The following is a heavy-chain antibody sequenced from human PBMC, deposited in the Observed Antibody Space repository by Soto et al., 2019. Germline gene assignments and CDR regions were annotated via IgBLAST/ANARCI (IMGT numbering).Heavy chain of an antibody. J-gene: IGHJ4*02. V-gene: IGHV4-59*01. Sequence: SETLSLTCTVSGGSISSYYWSWIRQPPGKGLEWIGYIYYSGSTNYNPSIKSRVTISVDTSKNQFSLKLSSVTAADTAVYYCARARGMSGYCSSTSCHPVDYWGQGTLVTVSS. CDR3: ARARGMSGYCSSTSCHPVDY. D-gene: IGHD2-2*01. CDR1: GGSISSYY. CDR2: IYYSGST.